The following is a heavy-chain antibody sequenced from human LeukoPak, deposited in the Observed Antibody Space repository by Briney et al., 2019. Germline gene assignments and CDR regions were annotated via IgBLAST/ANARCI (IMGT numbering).Heavy chain of an antibody. Sequence: GGSLRLSCAASGFTFSSYWIHWVRQAPGKGLVWVSRINSDGSNTIYPDSVKGRFTISRDNSKKTLYLQMNSLRAEDTAVYYCARGNDYGDYSGYYFDYWGQGTLVTVSS. J-gene: IGHJ4*02. CDR1: GFTFSSYW. CDR2: INSDGSNT. V-gene: IGHV3-74*01. D-gene: IGHD4-17*01. CDR3: ARGNDYGDYSGYYFDY.